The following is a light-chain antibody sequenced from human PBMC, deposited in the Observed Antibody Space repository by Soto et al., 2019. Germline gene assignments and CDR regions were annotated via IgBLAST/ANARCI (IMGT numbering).Light chain of an antibody. V-gene: IGLV2-14*01. CDR2: EVT. Sequence: QSVLTQPASVSGSPGQSITISCTGSSSDVGAYNFVSWYQHHPGKAPKLILYEVTTHPSGVSSRFSGSKSGNTASLTISGLQADEEANYYCSSYTSSNTPYVFGTGTKV. CDR3: SSYTSSNTPYV. CDR1: SSDVGAYNF. J-gene: IGLJ1*01.